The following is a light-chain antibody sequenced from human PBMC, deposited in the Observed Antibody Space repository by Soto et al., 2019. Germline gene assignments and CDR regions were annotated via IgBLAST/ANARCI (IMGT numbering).Light chain of an antibody. Sequence: EILMTQSPATVSVSPGEGATLSCRASQSVSSKLAWYQQKPGQAPRLLIYGASTRATGIPARFSGSGSGTEFTLIISSLQSEDSAVYYCQQYNSWLWTFGQGTKV. CDR1: QSVSSK. CDR2: GAS. V-gene: IGKV3-15*01. J-gene: IGKJ1*01. CDR3: QQYNSWLWT.